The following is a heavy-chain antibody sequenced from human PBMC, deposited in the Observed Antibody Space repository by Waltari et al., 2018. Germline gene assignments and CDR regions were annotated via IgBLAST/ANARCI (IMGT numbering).Heavy chain of an antibody. J-gene: IGHJ4*02. V-gene: IGHV4-59*01. CDR3: ARDRGDGFDY. Sequence: QVQLQESGPGLVKPSETLSLTCTVSGGSISSYYWSWIRQPPGKGLEWIGYIYYSGSTNSTPTLKSRVTISVDTSKNQFSLKLSSGTAADTAVYYCARDRGDGFDYWGQGTLVTVSS. CDR2: IYYSGST. D-gene: IGHD3-10*01. CDR1: GGSISSYY.